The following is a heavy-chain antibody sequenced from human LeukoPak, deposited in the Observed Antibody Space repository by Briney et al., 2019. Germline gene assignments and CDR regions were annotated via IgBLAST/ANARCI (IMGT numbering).Heavy chain of an antibody. CDR3: AKGSSGWLDFDY. D-gene: IGHD6-19*01. CDR1: GFTFSSYS. Sequence: PGGSLRLSCAASGFTFSSYSMNWVRQAPGKGLEWVSSIGNSISYRYYADSVKGRFTISRDNAKNSLYLQMNSLRAEDTAAYYCAKGSSGWLDFDYWGQGTLVTVSS. CDR2: IGNSISYR. V-gene: IGHV3-21*01. J-gene: IGHJ4*02.